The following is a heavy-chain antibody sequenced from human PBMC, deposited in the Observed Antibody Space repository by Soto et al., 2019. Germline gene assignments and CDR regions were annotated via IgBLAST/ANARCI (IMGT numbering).Heavy chain of an antibody. V-gene: IGHV4-39*01. J-gene: IGHJ5*02. D-gene: IGHD2-8*01. CDR2: IYYSGST. Sequence: SETLSLTCTVSGGSISSSSYYWGWIRQPPGKGLEWIGSIYYSGSTYYNPSLKSRVTISLDTSKNQFSLKLSSVTAADTAVYYCARQGPSGGNVNWFDPWGQGTLVTVSS. CDR3: ARQGPSGGNVNWFDP. CDR1: GGSISSSSYY.